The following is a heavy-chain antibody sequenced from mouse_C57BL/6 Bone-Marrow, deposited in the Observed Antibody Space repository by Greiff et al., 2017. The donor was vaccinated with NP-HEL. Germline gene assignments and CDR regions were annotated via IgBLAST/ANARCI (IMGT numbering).Heavy chain of an antibody. D-gene: IGHD1-1*01. CDR1: GYTFTSYG. CDR2: IYPRSGNT. CDR3: ARALYYGSSYWYFDV. Sequence: QLQQSGAELARPGASVKLSCKASGYTFTSYGISWVKQRTGQGLEWIGEIYPRSGNTYYNEKFKGKATLTADKSSSTAYMELRSLTSEDSAVYFCARALYYGSSYWYFDVWGTGTTVTVSS. V-gene: IGHV1-81*01. J-gene: IGHJ1*03.